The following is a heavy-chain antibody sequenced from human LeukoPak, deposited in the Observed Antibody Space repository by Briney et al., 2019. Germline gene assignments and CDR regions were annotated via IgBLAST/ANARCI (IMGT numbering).Heavy chain of an antibody. CDR3: ARTPYSQQLIVEYFQH. J-gene: IGHJ1*01. CDR1: GYSFTSYW. D-gene: IGHD6-13*01. V-gene: IGHV5-51*01. CDR2: IYPGDSDT. Sequence: GEPLKISCKGSGYSFTSYWIGWVRQMPGKGPEWMGIIYPGDSDTRYSPSFQGQVTISADKSISTAYLQWSSLKASDTAMYYCARTPYSQQLIVEYFQHWGQGTLVTVSS.